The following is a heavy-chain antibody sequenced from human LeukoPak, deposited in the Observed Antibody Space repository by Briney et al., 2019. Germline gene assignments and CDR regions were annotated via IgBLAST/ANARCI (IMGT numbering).Heavy chain of an antibody. CDR2: IYSGTNT. D-gene: IGHD6-13*01. Sequence: GGSLRLSCAASGLTVSTNYMSWVRQAPGKGLEWVSVIYSGTNTYYADSVKGRFTISRDNSKNTLYLQMNSLRAEDTAVYYCARGHADYSSSWYGRFDYWGQGTLVTVSS. CDR1: GLTVSTNY. CDR3: ARGHADYSSSWYGRFDY. V-gene: IGHV3-53*01. J-gene: IGHJ4*02.